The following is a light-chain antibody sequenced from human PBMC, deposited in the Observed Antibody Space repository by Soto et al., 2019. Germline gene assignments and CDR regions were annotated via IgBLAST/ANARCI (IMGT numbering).Light chain of an antibody. Sequence: QSALTQPASVSGSPGQSITISCTGTSSDVGGYDYVSWYQQYPGKAPKLMIYDVSNRPSGVSNRFSGSKSGNTASLTISGLQAEDEADYYCSSYTSSSTKVFGTGTKLTVL. CDR1: SSDVGGYDY. CDR3: SSYTSSSTKV. J-gene: IGLJ1*01. V-gene: IGLV2-14*01. CDR2: DVS.